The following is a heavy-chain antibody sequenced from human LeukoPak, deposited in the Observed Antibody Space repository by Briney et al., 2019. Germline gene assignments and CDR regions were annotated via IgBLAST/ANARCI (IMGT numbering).Heavy chain of an antibody. V-gene: IGHV4-61*05. J-gene: IGHJ3*02. CDR1: GGSISSSSYY. CDR3: ARRGIAARLRAFDI. D-gene: IGHD6-6*01. Sequence: PSETLSLTCTVSGGSISSSSYYWGWIRQPPGKGLEWIGYIYYSGSTNYNPSLKSRVTISVDTSKNQFSLKLSSVTAADTAVYYCARRGIAARLRAFDIWGQGTMVTVSS. CDR2: IYYSGST.